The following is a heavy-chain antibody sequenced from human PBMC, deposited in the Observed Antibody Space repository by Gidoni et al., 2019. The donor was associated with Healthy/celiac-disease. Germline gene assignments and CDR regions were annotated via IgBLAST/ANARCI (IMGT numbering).Heavy chain of an antibody. Sequence: QVQLVQSGAEVKKPGASVKVSFKASGYTFTSYGISWVRQAPGQGLEWMGWISAYNGNTNYARKLQGRVTMTTDTSTSTAYMELRSLRSDDTAVYYCARDIGVTTVAYYYYGMDVWGQGTTVTVSS. J-gene: IGHJ6*02. CDR2: ISAYNGNT. CDR3: ARDIGVTTVAYYYYGMDV. D-gene: IGHD6-19*01. CDR1: GYTFTSYG. V-gene: IGHV1-18*01.